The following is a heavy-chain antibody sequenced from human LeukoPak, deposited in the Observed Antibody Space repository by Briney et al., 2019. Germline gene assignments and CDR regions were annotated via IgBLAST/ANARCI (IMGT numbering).Heavy chain of an antibody. Sequence: SETLSLTCAVSGGSISSSNWWSWVRQPAGKGLEWIGRIYTSGSTNYNPSLKSRVTMSVDTSKNQFSLKLSSVTAADTAVYYCARGPYDSSGYLDYWGQGTLVTVSS. V-gene: IGHV4-4*07. CDR3: ARGPYDSSGYLDY. J-gene: IGHJ4*02. CDR1: GGSISSSNW. CDR2: IYTSGST. D-gene: IGHD3-22*01.